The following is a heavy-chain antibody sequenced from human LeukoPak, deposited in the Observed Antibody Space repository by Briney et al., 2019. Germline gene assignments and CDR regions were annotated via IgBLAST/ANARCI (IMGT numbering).Heavy chain of an antibody. J-gene: IGHJ4*02. V-gene: IGHV1-2*02. CDR3: AKAPVTTCSGSYCYPFDY. Sequence: ASVKVSCKASGYIFTGYYMHWVRQAPGQGLEWMGWINANSGGTKYAQKFQGRVTMTRDTSISTAYMELSSLRSDDTAVYYCAKAPVTTCSGSYCYPFDYWSQGTLVTVSS. CDR2: INANSGGT. D-gene: IGHD2-15*01. CDR1: GYIFTGYY.